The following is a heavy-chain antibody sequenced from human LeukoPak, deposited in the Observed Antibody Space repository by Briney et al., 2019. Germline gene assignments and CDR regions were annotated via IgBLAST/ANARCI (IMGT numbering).Heavy chain of an antibody. CDR2: INSDGGST. CDR3: ARESPYCSSTSCYSSAFDY. J-gene: IGHJ4*02. V-gene: IGHV3-74*01. D-gene: IGHD2-2*01. CDR1: GFTFSSYW. Sequence: GGSLRLSCAASGFTFSSYWMHWVRQAPGKGLVWVSRINSDGGSTSYADSVKGRFTISRDNAKNTLYLQMNSLRAEDTAVYYCARESPYCSSTSCYSSAFDYWGQGTLVTVSS.